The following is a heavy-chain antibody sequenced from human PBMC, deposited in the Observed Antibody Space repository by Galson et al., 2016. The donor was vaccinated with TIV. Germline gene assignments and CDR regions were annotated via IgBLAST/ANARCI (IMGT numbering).Heavy chain of an antibody. D-gene: IGHD2-21*01. CDR1: GDTSSSYI. J-gene: IGHJ4*02. CDR2: IITTFHST. Sequence: SVKVSCKASGDTSSSYIVNWVRQAPGQGLEWMGSIITTFHSTNYAPKFQGRVTITTDDSTTTVYMEVRNLRFDDTAIYYCASLTRCGGDCYYFDSWGQGTRVTVS. CDR3: ASLTRCGGDCYYFDS. V-gene: IGHV1-69*05.